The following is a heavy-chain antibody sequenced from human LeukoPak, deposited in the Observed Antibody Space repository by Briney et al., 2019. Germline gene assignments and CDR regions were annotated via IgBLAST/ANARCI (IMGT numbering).Heavy chain of an antibody. Sequence: PSETLSLTCAVYGGSFSGYYWSWIRQPPGKGLEWIGEINHSGSTDYNPSLKSRVTITVDTSKNQFSLKLSSVTAADTAVYYCARRSKYCSGGSCYTTPFDYWGQGTLVTVSS. D-gene: IGHD2-15*01. V-gene: IGHV4-34*01. CDR2: INHSGST. CDR1: GGSFSGYY. J-gene: IGHJ4*02. CDR3: ARRSKYCSGGSCYTTPFDY.